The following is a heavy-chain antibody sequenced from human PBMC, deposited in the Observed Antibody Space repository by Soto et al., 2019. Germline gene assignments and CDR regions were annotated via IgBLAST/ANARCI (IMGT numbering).Heavy chain of an antibody. CDR3: ARDGGFCMYTSYCFNY. CDR2: IRTDGGEK. V-gene: IGHV3-7*01. D-gene: IGHD3-9*01. CDR1: GFXFSNYW. Sequence: XPGGSLXXXXAGSGFXFSNYWMXXXRRAPGXXXXXXANIRTDGGEKYYVDSVKGRFTISRDNAKNSLXXEXXXLRAEDTAVYYCARDGGFCMYTSYCFNYWGQGTLVTVSS. J-gene: IGHJ4*02.